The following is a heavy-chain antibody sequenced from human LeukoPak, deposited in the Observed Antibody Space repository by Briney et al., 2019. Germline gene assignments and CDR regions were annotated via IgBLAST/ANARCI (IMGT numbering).Heavy chain of an antibody. CDR2: IIPIFGTA. CDR1: GGTFSSYA. D-gene: IGHD2-15*01. J-gene: IGHJ6*04. Sequence: SVKVSCKASGGTFSSYAISWVRQAPGQGLEWMGGIIPIFGTADYAQKFQGRVTITADESTSTAYMELSSLRSEDTAVYYCARASGGARTHYYYGMDVWGKGTTVTVSS. CDR3: ARASGGARTHYYYGMDV. V-gene: IGHV1-69*13.